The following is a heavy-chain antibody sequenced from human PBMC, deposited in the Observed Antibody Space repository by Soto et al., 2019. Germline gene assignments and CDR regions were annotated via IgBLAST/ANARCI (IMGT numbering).Heavy chain of an antibody. J-gene: IGHJ4*02. CDR1: GGTLSSYA. CDR2: IIPIFGTA. D-gene: IGHD6-25*01. CDR3: AGVYSSDSYYFDY. V-gene: IGHV1-69*13. Sequence: VKVSCKASGGTLSSYAISWVRQAPGQGLEWMGGIIPIFGTANYAQKFQGRVTITADESTSTAYMELSSLRSEDTAVYYCAGVYSSDSYYFDYWGQGTLVTVSS.